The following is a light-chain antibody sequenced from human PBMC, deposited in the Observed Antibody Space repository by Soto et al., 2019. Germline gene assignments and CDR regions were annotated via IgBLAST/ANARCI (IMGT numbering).Light chain of an antibody. Sequence: DIQMTQSPSSLSASVGDRVTITCRASQGISNYLAWYQQKPWKVPKLLIYAASTLQSGVPSRFSGSRSGTDFTLTISSLQPEDVATYYCQKYNSAPPFTFGPGTKMDIK. V-gene: IGKV1-27*01. CDR1: QGISNY. CDR2: AAS. J-gene: IGKJ3*01. CDR3: QKYNSAPPFT.